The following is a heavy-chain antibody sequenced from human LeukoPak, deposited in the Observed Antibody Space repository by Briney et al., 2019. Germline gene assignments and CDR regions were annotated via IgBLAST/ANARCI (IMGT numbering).Heavy chain of an antibody. J-gene: IGHJ4*02. D-gene: IGHD3-22*01. V-gene: IGHV1-18*01. CDR1: GYTFTSYG. Sequence: SVKVSFKASGYTFTSYGISWVRQAPGQGLEWMGWITAYNGNTNYAQKLQGRVTMTTDTSTSTAYMELRSLRSDDTAVYYCAREQYYYDNSGYYKNWGQGTLVTVSS. CDR2: ITAYNGNT. CDR3: AREQYYYDNSGYYKN.